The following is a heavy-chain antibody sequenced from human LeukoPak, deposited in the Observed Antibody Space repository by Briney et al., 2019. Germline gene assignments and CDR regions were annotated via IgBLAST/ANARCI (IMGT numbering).Heavy chain of an antibody. J-gene: IGHJ4*02. Sequence: ASVTVSCKASGYTFTSYYMHWVRQAPGQGLEWMGIINPSGGSTSYAQKFQGRVTMTRDMSTSTVYMELSSLRSEDTAVYYCARTARSITMVRGVISPLDYWGQGTLVTVSS. V-gene: IGHV1-46*01. CDR3: ARTARSITMVRGVISPLDY. CDR2: INPSGGST. CDR1: GYTFTSYY. D-gene: IGHD3-10*01.